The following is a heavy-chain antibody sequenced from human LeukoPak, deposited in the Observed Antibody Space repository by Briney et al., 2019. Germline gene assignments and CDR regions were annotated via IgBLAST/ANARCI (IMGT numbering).Heavy chain of an antibody. CDR1: GFTFSSYS. Sequence: KPGGSLRLSCAASGFTFSSYSMNWVRQAPGKGLEWVSSISSSSSYIYYADSVKGRFTISRDNAKNSLYLQMNSLRAEDTAVYYCARGGVPAAMVHPSGLGAFDIWGQGTMVTVSS. D-gene: IGHD2-2*01. CDR3: ARGGVPAAMVHPSGLGAFDI. V-gene: IGHV3-21*01. CDR2: ISSSSSYI. J-gene: IGHJ3*02.